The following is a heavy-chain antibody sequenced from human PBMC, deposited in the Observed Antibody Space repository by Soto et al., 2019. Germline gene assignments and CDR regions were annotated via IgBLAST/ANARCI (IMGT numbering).Heavy chain of an antibody. V-gene: IGHV4-59*01. J-gene: IGHJ6*02. CDR3: ARATEWPEGVYYYYGMDV. CDR1: GGSISSYY. Sequence: QVQLQESGPGLVKPSETLSLTCTVSGGSISSYYWSWIRQPPGKGLEWIGYIYYSGSTNYNPSLKGRVTISVDTSKNQFSLKLSSVTAADTAVYYCARATEWPEGVYYYYGMDVWGQGTTVTVSS. D-gene: IGHD3-3*01. CDR2: IYYSGST.